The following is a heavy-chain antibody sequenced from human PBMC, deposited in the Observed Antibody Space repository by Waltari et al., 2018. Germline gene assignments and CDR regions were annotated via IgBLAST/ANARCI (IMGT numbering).Heavy chain of an antibody. J-gene: IGHJ4*02. Sequence: EVQLLESGGDLVQPGGSLRLSCAASGITFSNYAINWVRLAPGTGLESVSASTVGDDTYYAYSVKGRFTISRDTSKDTVHLQMNGLRAEDTAVYYCATPFYNWDDPLHSWGQGTLVTVSS. D-gene: IGHD1-20*01. V-gene: IGHV3-23*01. CDR1: GITFSNYA. CDR2: STVGDDT. CDR3: ATPFYNWDDPLHS.